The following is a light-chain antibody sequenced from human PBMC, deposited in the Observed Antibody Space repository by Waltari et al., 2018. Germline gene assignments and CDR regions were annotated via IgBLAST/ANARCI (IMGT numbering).Light chain of an antibody. CDR2: KAS. CDR1: QNIISW. J-gene: IGKJ1*01. Sequence: DIQMTQSPYSLPASIGDRVTITCRVSQNIISWVAWYQQKPGEAPKLLMYKASILETGVPSRFRGSGFGTQFSLTIDSLQPDDFGVYYCQHYDGSSWTFGPGTRVEVK. CDR3: QHYDGSSWT. V-gene: IGKV1-5*03.